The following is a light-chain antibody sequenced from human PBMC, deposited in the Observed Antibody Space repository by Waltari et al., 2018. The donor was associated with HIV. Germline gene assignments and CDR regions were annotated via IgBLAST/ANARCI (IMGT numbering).Light chain of an antibody. CDR1: SSDVGGYDY. CDR2: EVT. Sequence: QSALTQPPSASGSLGQSVTLSCTGTSSDVGGYDYVSWYYQHPGKAPKRLLYEVTKRPSGVPDRFSGSKSGNTASLTVSDLQAEDEGDYFCSSYADRSSVFVGGGTTLTVL. V-gene: IGLV2-8*01. CDR3: SSYADRSSVF. J-gene: IGLJ2*01.